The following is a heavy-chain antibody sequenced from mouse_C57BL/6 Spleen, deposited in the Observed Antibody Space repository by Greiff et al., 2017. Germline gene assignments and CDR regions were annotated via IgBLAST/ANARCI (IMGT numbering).Heavy chain of an antibody. Sequence: QVQLQQSGAELARPGASVKLSCKASGYTLTSYGISWVKQRTGQGLEWIGEIYPRSGNTYYNEKFKGKATLTADKSSSTAYMELRSLTSEDSAVYFCARQLGLYFDYWGQGTTLTVSS. CDR3: ARQLGLYFDY. D-gene: IGHD4-1*02. J-gene: IGHJ2*01. CDR1: GYTLTSYG. V-gene: IGHV1-81*01. CDR2: IYPRSGNT.